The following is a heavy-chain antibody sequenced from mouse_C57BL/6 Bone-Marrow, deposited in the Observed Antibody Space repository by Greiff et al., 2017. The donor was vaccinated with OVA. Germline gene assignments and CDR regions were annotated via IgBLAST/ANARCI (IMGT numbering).Heavy chain of an antibody. V-gene: IGHV2-5*01. CDR1: GFSLTSYG. CDR2: IWRGGST. Sequence: VQLQQSGPGLVQPSQCLSITCTVSGFSLTSYGVHWVRQSPGKGLEWLGVIWRGGSTDYNAAIMSRLSITKDNSKSQVIFKMNSLQADDTSIYYCSKKVDSYFDVWGTGTTVTVSS. J-gene: IGHJ1*03. CDR3: SKKVDSYFDV. D-gene: IGHD1-1*01.